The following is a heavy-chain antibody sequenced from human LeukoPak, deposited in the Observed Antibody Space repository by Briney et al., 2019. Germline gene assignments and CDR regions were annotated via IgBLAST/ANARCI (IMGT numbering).Heavy chain of an antibody. D-gene: IGHD3-10*01. Sequence: GGSLRLSCAASGFTFSSYSMNWVRQAPGKGLEWVSSISSSSSYIYYADSVKGRFTISRDNAKNSLHLQMNSLRAEDTAVYYCARESGEWPIDYWGQGTLVTVSS. CDR3: ARESGEWPIDY. CDR1: GFTFSSYS. CDR2: ISSSSSYI. V-gene: IGHV3-21*01. J-gene: IGHJ4*02.